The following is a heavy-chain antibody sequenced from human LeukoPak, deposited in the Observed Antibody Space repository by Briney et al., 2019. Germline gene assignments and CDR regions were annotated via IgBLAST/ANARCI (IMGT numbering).Heavy chain of an antibody. V-gene: IGHV3-30*02. CDR2: IRYDGNNK. J-gene: IGHJ1*01. CDR3: ATSLVGFTYDEHFQH. D-gene: IGHD1-26*01. Sequence: PGGSLRLSCAASGFTFSSCGMYWVRQVPGKGLEWVALIRYDGNNKYYADSVKGRFTISRDNSKNTLYLQLNSLRAEDTAVYYCATSLVGFTYDEHFQHWGQGTLVTVSS. CDR1: GFTFSSCG.